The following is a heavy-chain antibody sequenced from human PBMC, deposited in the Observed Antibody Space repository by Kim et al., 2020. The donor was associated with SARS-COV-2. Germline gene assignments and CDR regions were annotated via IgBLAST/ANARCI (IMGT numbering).Heavy chain of an antibody. V-gene: IGHV4-39*01. J-gene: IGHJ6*02. Sequence: SETLSLTCTVSGGSISSSSYYWGWIRQPPGKGLEWIGSIYYSGSTYYNPSLKSRVTISVDTSKNQFSLKLSSVNAADTAVYYCARHGPVYDSRGDSYYYYGMDVGGRGTTVTVS. CDR2: IYYSGST. CDR1: GGSISSSSYY. D-gene: IGHD3-22*01. CDR3: ARHGPVYDSRGDSYYYYGMDV.